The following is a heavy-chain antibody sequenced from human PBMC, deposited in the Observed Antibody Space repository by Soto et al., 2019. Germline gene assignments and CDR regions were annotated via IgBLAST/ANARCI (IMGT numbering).Heavy chain of an antibody. J-gene: IGHJ5*02. V-gene: IGHV5-51*01. CDR1: GYDFSTFW. CDR3: ARQRNAGWFDP. Sequence: PGESLKISCQASGYDFSTFWIVWVRQTPGKGLEWMGVIYGGDSDVTYSPSFQGQVTISVDRSRNTAYLHWSSLRPSDTAIYYCARQRNAGWFDPWGQGT. CDR2: IYGGDSDV.